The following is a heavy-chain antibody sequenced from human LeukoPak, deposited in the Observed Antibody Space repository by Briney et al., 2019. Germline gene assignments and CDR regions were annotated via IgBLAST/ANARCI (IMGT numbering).Heavy chain of an antibody. CDR2: IYYSGST. V-gene: IGHV4-39*01. Sequence: PSETLSLTCTVSGGSISSSSYYWGWIRQPPGEGLEWIGSIYYSGSTYYNPSLKSRVTISVDTSKNQFSLKLSSVTAADTAVYYCARLPYSYYYDSSGYYFRYFDYWGQGTLVTVSS. CDR1: GGSISSSSYY. J-gene: IGHJ4*02. D-gene: IGHD3-22*01. CDR3: ARLPYSYYYDSSGYYFRYFDY.